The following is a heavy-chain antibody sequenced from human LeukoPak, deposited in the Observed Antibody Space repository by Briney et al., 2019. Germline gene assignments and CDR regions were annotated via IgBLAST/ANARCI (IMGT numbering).Heavy chain of an antibody. CDR3: AKRDGYNSNPLKD. V-gene: IGHV3-23*01. D-gene: IGHD5-24*01. CDR2: TSGSGSST. Sequence: GGSLRLSCAASGFSFSSYAMSWVRQGPGKGLEWGAATSGSGSSTYYADSVKGRFTISRDNSKNTLYLQMNSLRAEDTALYYCAKRDGYNSNPLKDWGQGTLVTVSS. CDR1: GFSFSSYA. J-gene: IGHJ4*02.